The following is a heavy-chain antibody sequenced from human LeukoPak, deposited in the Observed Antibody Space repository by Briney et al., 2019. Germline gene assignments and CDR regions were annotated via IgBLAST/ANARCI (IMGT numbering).Heavy chain of an antibody. CDR2: IGSSGDSI. Sequence: GGSLRLSCGASGFTFSDYYMSWIRQAAGKGLEWVAQIGSSGDSIYYADSVKGRFTISRDNAKNSLYLQMNSLRAEGTAVYYCARGGYCSSTSCYIQGRTSSDYWGQGTLVTVSS. D-gene: IGHD2-2*02. V-gene: IGHV3-11*04. CDR3: ARGGYCSSTSCYIQGRTSSDY. CDR1: GFTFSDYY. J-gene: IGHJ4*02.